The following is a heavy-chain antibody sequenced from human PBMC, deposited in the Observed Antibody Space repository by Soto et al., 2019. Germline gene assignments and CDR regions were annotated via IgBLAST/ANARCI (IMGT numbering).Heavy chain of an antibody. CDR2: ISGSGDST. D-gene: IGHD3-22*01. J-gene: IGHJ5*02. CDR3: AGGEDSSGYPFPP. Sequence: EVQLLESGGGLVQPGGSLRLSCAASGFTFSTYAMTWVRQAPGRGLEWVSSISGSGDSTYYADSVKGRFTISRDNSKKTLYLQMNSLRAEDTALYYCAGGEDSSGYPFPPWGQGTLVTVSS. V-gene: IGHV3-23*01. CDR1: GFTFSTYA.